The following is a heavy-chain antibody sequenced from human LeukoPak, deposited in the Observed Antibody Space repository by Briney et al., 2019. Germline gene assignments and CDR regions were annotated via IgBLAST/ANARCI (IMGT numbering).Heavy chain of an antibody. J-gene: IGHJ5*02. D-gene: IGHD2-2*02. V-gene: IGHV4-31*03. CDR2: IYYTGNT. CDR3: ARCCTSTSCYKWGFDP. CDR1: GGSITSGGYY. Sequence: SQTLSLTCTVSGGSITSGGYYWSWIRQYPGKGLEWIGYIYYTGNTYYNPSLKSRVTISVDTSKNQFSLKLSSVTAADTAVYYCARCCTSTSCYKWGFDPWGQGTLVTVSS.